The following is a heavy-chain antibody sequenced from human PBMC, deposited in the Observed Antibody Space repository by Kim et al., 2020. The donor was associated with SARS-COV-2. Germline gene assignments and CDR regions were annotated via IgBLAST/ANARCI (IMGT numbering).Heavy chain of an antibody. CDR2: IIPIFGTA. D-gene: IGHD2-8*01. V-gene: IGHV1-69*13. J-gene: IGHJ5*02. Sequence: SVKVSCKASGGTFSSYAISWVRQAPGQGLEWMGGIIPIFGTANYAQKFQGRVTITADESTSTAYMELSSLRSEDTAVYYCARDGDIVLISEYNWFDPWGQGTLVTVSS. CDR3: ARDGDIVLISEYNWFDP. CDR1: GGTFSSYA.